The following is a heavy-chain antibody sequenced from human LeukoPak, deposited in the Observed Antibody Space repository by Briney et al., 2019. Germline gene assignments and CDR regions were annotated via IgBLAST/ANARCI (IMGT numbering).Heavy chain of an antibody. D-gene: IGHD3-22*01. CDR3: AKDTYYDSSGYPDY. CDR2: ISWNSGSI. Sequence: PGRSLRLSCAASGFTFDDYAMPWVRQAPGKGLEWVSGISWNSGSIGYADSVKGRFTISRDNAKNSLYLQMNSLRAEDTALYYCAKDTYYDSSGYPDYWGQGTLVTVSS. CDR1: GFTFDDYA. V-gene: IGHV3-9*01. J-gene: IGHJ4*02.